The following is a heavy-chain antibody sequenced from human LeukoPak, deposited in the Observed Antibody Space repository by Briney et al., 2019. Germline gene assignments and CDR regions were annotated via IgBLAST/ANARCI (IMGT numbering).Heavy chain of an antibody. CDR3: ARLYCSSTSCYLGRDNWFDP. CDR2: INPNSGGT. Sequence: ASVKVSCKASGYTFTGYYIHWVRQAPGQGLEWMGWINPNSGGTNYAQKFQGRVTMTRDTPISTAYMELSRLTSDDTAVYYCARLYCSSTSCYLGRDNWFDPWGQGTLVTVSS. J-gene: IGHJ5*02. V-gene: IGHV1-2*02. D-gene: IGHD2-2*01. CDR1: GYTFTGYY.